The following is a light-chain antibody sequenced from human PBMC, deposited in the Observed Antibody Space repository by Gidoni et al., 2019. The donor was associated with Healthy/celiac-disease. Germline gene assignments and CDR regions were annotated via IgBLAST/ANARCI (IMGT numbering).Light chain of an antibody. J-gene: IGKJ3*01. Sequence: EIVLTQSPATLSLSPGERATLSCRASQSVSIYLAWYQQKPGQAPRLLLYDASNRATGIPARFSGSWSGTDFTLTISSLEPEDFAVYYCQQRSNWPPPFTFGPGTKVDIK. CDR1: QSVSIY. CDR2: DAS. CDR3: QQRSNWPPPFT. V-gene: IGKV3-11*01.